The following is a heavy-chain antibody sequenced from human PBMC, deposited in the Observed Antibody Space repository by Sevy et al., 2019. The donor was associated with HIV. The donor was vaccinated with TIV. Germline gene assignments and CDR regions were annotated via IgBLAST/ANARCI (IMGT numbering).Heavy chain of an antibody. Sequence: SETLSLTCTVSGGSISSGSYYWSWIRPPAGKGLEWIGRIYTSGSTNYNPSLKSRVTISVDTSKNQFSLKLSAVTAADTAVYYSARGFGTENWFDPWGQGTLVTVSS. J-gene: IGHJ5*02. CDR1: GGSISSGSYY. CDR2: IYTSGST. V-gene: IGHV4-61*02. D-gene: IGHD1-1*01. CDR3: ARGFGTENWFDP.